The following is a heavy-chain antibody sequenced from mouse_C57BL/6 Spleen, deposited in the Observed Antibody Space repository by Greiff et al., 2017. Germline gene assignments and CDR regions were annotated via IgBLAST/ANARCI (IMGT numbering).Heavy chain of an antibody. CDR1: GYTFTSYW. CDR3: ARSLHYYSSSYYAMDY. J-gene: IGHJ4*01. Sequence: QVQLQQPGAELVRPGTSVKLSCKASGYTFTSYWMHWVKQRPGQGLEWIGVIDPSDSYTNYNQKFKGKATLTVDTSSSTAYMQLRSLTSEDSAVYYCARSLHYYSSSYYAMDYWGQGTSVTVSS. V-gene: IGHV1-59*01. CDR2: IDPSDSYT. D-gene: IGHD1-1*01.